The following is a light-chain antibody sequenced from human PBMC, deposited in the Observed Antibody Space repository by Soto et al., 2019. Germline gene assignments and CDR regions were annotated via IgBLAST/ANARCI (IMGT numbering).Light chain of an antibody. Sequence: DLQMTQSPSSLSASVGDSVTLTCRASQRLFSFLNWYQQAPGRAPKLLISTAYKLQSGVPSRFSGSESGTEFTLTISSLQPEDFAIYFCQQTYGAPFTFGPGTKVDVK. V-gene: IGKV1-39*01. CDR1: QRLFSF. CDR3: QQTYGAPFT. J-gene: IGKJ3*01. CDR2: TAY.